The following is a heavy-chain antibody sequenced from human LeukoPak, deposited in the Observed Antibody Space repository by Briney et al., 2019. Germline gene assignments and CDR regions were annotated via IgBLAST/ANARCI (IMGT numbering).Heavy chain of an antibody. CDR2: IYYSGST. Sequence: PSETLSLTCTVSGGSISSGGYYWSWIRQHPGTGLEWIEYIYYSGSTYYNPSLKSRVTISVDTSKNQFSLKLSSVTAADTAVYYCAALDTAMGYFDYWGQGTLVTVSS. CDR3: AALDTAMGYFDY. CDR1: GGSISSGGYY. V-gene: IGHV4-31*03. D-gene: IGHD5-18*01. J-gene: IGHJ4*02.